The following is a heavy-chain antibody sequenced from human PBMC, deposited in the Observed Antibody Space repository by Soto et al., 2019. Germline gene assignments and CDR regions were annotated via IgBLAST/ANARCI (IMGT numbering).Heavy chain of an antibody. J-gene: IGHJ6*02. CDR2: IIPIFGTA. Sequence: QVQLVQSGAEVKKPGSSVKVSCKASGGTFSTYAISWVRQAPGQGLEWVGGIIPIFGTANYAQKFQGRVTITADEYTSTAYMELSSLRSEDTAVYYCARAAYSYGTAYLSYYYGMDVWGQVTTVTVS. V-gene: IGHV1-69*01. CDR1: GGTFSTYA. CDR3: ARAAYSYGTAYLSYYYGMDV. D-gene: IGHD5-18*01.